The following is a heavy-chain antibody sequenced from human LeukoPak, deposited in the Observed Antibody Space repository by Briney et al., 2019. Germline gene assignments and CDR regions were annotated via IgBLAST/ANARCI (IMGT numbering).Heavy chain of an antibody. CDR3: ARGPDYEDGMDV. J-gene: IGHJ6*02. D-gene: IGHD4-17*01. V-gene: IGHV3-30*02. Sequence: GGSLRLSCAASGFTFSSYGMHWVRQAPGRGLEWVAFIRYDGSNKYYADSVKGRFTISRDNSKNTLYLQMNSLRAEDTAVYYCARGPDYEDGMDVWGQGTTVTVSS. CDR2: IRYDGSNK. CDR1: GFTFSSYG.